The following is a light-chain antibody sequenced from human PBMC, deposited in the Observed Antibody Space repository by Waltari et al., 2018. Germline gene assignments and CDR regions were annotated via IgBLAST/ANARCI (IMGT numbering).Light chain of an antibody. CDR1: SSDVGRYNR. CDR3: SSYTSSSTWV. Sequence: QSALTQPPSVSGSPGQSVTIPCTGPSSDVGRYNRVSWYQQPPGTAPKLVIYEVINRPSGVPDRFSGSKSGNTASLTISGLQAEDEADYYCSSYTSSSTWVFGGGTKLTVL. CDR2: EVI. J-gene: IGLJ3*02. V-gene: IGLV2-18*02.